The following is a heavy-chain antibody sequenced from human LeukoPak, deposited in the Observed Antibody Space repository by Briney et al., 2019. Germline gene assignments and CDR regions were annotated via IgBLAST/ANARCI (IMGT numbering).Heavy chain of an antibody. CDR1: GFTFSSYY. V-gene: IGHV3-21*01. CDR3: ARGEVPYVDY. Sequence: PGGSLRLSCAASGFTFSSYYQNWVRQAPGKGLEWVSSISSSSRYIYYADSVKGRFTVSRDNAKNSLFLQMNSLRAEDTAVYYCARGEVPYVDYWGQGTLVTVSS. J-gene: IGHJ4*02. D-gene: IGHD1-26*01. CDR2: ISSSSRYI.